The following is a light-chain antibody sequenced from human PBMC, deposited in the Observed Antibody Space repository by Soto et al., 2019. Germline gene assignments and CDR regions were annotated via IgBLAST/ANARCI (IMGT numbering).Light chain of an antibody. CDR1: NIGSKS. CDR3: QVWDSSTDHIV. CDR2: DDS. J-gene: IGLJ2*01. Sequence: SYELTQPPSMSVAPGQTARITCGGTNIGSKSVHWYQQTPGQAPVLVVYDDSDRPSGIPERVSGSNSGTTATLTISRVEAGDEADYYCQVWDSSTDHIVFGGGTKLTVL. V-gene: IGLV3-21*02.